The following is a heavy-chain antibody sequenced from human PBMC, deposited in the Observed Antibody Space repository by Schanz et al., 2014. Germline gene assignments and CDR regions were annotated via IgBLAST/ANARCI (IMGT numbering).Heavy chain of an antibody. J-gene: IGHJ4*02. CDR1: GFTFSTYA. D-gene: IGHD1-1*01. Sequence: EQLVESGGGLVKPGGSLRLSCAASGFTFSTYAMSWVRQAPGKGLEWVSAISGSGGSTYYADSVKGRFTISRDNSKNTLYLQMNSLRAEDTAVYYCARGTDWNLHYWGQGALVTVSS. CDR3: ARGTDWNLHY. V-gene: IGHV3-23*04. CDR2: ISGSGGST.